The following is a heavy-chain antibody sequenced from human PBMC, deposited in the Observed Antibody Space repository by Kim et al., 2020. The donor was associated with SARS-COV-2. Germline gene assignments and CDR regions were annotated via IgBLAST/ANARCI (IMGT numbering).Heavy chain of an antibody. Sequence: GGSLRLSCAASGFTFSNYGMHWVRQTPGKGLEWVAVIWFDGTNKYYADSVKGRFTVSRDNSKNTLYLQMKSLRAEDTAIYYCGRDVPRSASLDYWGQGALVTVSS. J-gene: IGHJ4*02. CDR2: IWFDGTNK. CDR3: GRDVPRSASLDY. V-gene: IGHV3-33*01. CDR1: GFTFSNYG.